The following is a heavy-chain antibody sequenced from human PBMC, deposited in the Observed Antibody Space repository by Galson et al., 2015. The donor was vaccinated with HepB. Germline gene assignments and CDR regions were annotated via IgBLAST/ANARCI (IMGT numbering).Heavy chain of an antibody. J-gene: IGHJ6*02. CDR1: GFTFSSYA. CDR2: TSYDGSNK. Sequence: SLRLSCAASGFTFSSYAMHWVRQAPGKGLEWVAVTSYDGSNKYYADSVKGRFTISRDNSKNTLYLQMNSLRAEDTAVYYCARWPNQMERRIYYYYGMDVWGQGTTVTVSS. V-gene: IGHV3-30*04. CDR3: ARWPNQMERRIYYYYGMDV. D-gene: IGHD1-1*01.